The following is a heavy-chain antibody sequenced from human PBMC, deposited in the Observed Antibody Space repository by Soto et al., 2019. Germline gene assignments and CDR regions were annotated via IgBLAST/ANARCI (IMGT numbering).Heavy chain of an antibody. CDR3: ARDIVVVPSAVLANNWFDP. Sequence: QVQLVQSGAEVKKPGASVKVSCKASGYTFTSYGISWVRQAPGQGLEWMGWIRAYNGNTNYAQKLQGRVTMTTDTPTSTAYMELRSLRSDDTAVYYCARDIVVVPSAVLANNWFDPWGQGTLVTVSS. CDR1: GYTFTSYG. V-gene: IGHV1-18*01. D-gene: IGHD2-2*01. CDR2: IRAYNGNT. J-gene: IGHJ5*02.